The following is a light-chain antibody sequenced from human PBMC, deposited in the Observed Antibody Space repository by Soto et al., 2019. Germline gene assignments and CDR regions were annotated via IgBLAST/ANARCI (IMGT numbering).Light chain of an antibody. J-gene: IGKJ5*01. Sequence: EIIFTQSPDTLSLSPGEKATLSCRVSQTGSSNYLAWCQQRPGQAPRRLIYGASTRAAGIPDRFSGSGSGTDFTLTITRLEPEDSAVYFCQQYTGPPTTFGQGTRLEI. CDR2: GAS. V-gene: IGKV3-20*01. CDR1: QTGSSNY. CDR3: QQYTGPPTT.